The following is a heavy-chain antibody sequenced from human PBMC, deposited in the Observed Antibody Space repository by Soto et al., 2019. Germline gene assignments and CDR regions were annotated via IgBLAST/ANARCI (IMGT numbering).Heavy chain of an antibody. V-gene: IGHV2-5*02. J-gene: IGHJ5*02. Sequence: QITLKESGPTLVKPTQTLTLTCTFSGFSLSTSGVGVGWIRQPPGKALEWLALIYWDDDKRYSPSLKSRLTLTNNTPNNHVVPTMTTMDPLDTATYYCAHKIPIVRAVPGWFAPWGQGTLVTVSS. D-gene: IGHD3-10*01. CDR2: IYWDDDK. CDR3: AHKIPIVRAVPGWFAP. CDR1: GFSLSTSGVG.